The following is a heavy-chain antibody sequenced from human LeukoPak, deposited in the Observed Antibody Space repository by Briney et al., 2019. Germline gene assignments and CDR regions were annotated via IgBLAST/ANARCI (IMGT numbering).Heavy chain of an antibody. J-gene: IGHJ4*02. D-gene: IGHD6-13*01. V-gene: IGHV3-30*04. CDR1: GFTFSSYA. CDR2: ISYDGSNK. CDR3: ARDSSAAGIGDFDY. Sequence: GRSLRLSCAASGFTFSSYAMHWVGQAPGKGLEWVAVISYDGSNKYYADSVKGRFTISRDNSKNTLYLQMNSLRAEDTAVYYCARDSSAAGIGDFDYWGQGTLVTVSS.